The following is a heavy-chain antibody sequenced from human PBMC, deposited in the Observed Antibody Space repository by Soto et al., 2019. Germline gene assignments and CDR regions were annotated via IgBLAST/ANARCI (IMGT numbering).Heavy chain of an antibody. V-gene: IGHV3-30*14. D-gene: IGHD3-16*01. CDR3: ARGQDWSIITSPVDY. Sequence: QVQLGESGGGVVQPGRSLRLSCAASGFTFSDYAMHWVRQAPGKGLEWVASISYDGMTKYFADSVKGRFTISRDNAKNTLYLQMNTLKTEDTALYYCARGQDWSIITSPVDYWGQGTLVTVSS. J-gene: IGHJ4*02. CDR2: ISYDGMTK. CDR1: GFTFSDYA.